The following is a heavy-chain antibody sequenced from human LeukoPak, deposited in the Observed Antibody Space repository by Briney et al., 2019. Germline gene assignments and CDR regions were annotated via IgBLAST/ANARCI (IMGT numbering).Heavy chain of an antibody. Sequence: GGSLRLSCAASGFTFSTYGMHWVRQAPGKGLEWVAVIWSDGAIKYYVDSVKGRFTISRDNSKNTLYLQMDSLRAEDTAVYYCARAVGPFDIWGQGTIVIVSS. J-gene: IGHJ3*02. CDR1: GFTFSTYG. CDR2: IWSDGAIK. V-gene: IGHV3-33*01. CDR3: ARAVGPFDI.